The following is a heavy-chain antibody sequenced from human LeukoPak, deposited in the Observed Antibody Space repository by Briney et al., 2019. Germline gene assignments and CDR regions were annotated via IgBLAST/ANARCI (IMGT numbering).Heavy chain of an antibody. V-gene: IGHV1-8*03. CDR2: MNPNSGNT. CDR1: GYTFTSHD. J-gene: IGHJ4*02. Sequence: ASVKVSCKASGYTFTSHDINWVRQATGQGLEWMGWMNPNSGNTGYAQEFQGRVTITADESTSTAYMELSSLRSEDTAVYYCAREVFRYCSGGSCPQASDYFDYWGQGTLVTVSS. CDR3: AREVFRYCSGGSCPQASDYFDY. D-gene: IGHD2-15*01.